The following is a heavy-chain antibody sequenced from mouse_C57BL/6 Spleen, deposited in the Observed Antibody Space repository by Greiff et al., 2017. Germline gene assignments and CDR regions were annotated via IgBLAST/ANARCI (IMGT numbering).Heavy chain of an antibody. CDR1: GYTFTSYW. D-gene: IGHD4-1*01. CDR3: ASQYWGWFAY. CDR2: IHPNSGST. V-gene: IGHV1-64*01. J-gene: IGHJ3*01. Sequence: QVQLQQPGAELVKPGASVKLSCKASGYTFTSYWMHWVKQRPGQGLKWIGMIHPNSGSTNYNEKFKSKATLTVDKSSSTAYMRLSSLTSEDSAVYYCASQYWGWFAYWGQGTLVTVSA.